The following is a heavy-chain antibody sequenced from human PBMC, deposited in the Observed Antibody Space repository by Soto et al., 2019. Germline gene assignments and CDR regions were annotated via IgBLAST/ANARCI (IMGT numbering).Heavy chain of an antibody. V-gene: IGHV4-34*02. CDR1: GWSLGGYY. CDR2: LIQRGGG. CDR3: ARRRSVIVATVYVKGAFDI. J-gene: IGHJ3*02. D-gene: IGHD3-16*02. Sequence: QVPLQQWGAGLLKASETLSLTCGVSGWSLGGYYWSWLRQSQGKGLEWIGDLIQRGGGIDNPSLKIRVTMAEDTSQNQLSLPLRSVTAADTALCYCARRRSVIVATVYVKGAFDIWGQGPLVTVSS.